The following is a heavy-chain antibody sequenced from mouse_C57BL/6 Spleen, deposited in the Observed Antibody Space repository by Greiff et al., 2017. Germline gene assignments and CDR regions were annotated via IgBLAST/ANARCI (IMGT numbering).Heavy chain of an antibody. CDR2: IWSDGST. J-gene: IGHJ1*03. V-gene: IGHV2-6-1*01. CDR3: ARHPYGSSHWYFDV. Sequence: QVQLQQSGPGLVAPSQSLSITCTVSGFSLTSYGVHWVRQPPGKGLEWLVVIWSDGSTTYNSALKSRLCISKNNSKSQVFLKMNSLQTDDTAMYDCARHPYGSSHWYFDVWGTGTTVTVSS. CDR1: GFSLTSYG. D-gene: IGHD1-1*01.